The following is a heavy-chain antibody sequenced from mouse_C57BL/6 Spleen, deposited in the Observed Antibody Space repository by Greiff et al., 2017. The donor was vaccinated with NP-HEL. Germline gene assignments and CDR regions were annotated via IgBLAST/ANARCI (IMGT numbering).Heavy chain of an antibody. CDR2: IDPSDSYT. CDR1: GYTFTSYW. J-gene: IGHJ2*01. CDR3: ARGRDKSFFDY. V-gene: IGHV1-59*01. Sequence: QVQLQQPGAELVRPGTSVKLSCKASGYTFTSYWMHWVKQRPGQGLEWIGVIDPSDSYTNYNQKFKGKATLTVDTSSSTAYMQLSSLTSEDSAVYYCARGRDKSFFDYWGQGTTLTVSS. D-gene: IGHD3-3*01.